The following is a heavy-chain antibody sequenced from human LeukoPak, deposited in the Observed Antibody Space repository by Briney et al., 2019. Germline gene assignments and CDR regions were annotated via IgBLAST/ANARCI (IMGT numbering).Heavy chain of an antibody. CDR1: GFTFSSYA. V-gene: IGHV3-23*01. Sequence: GGSLRLSCAASGFTFSSYAMSWVRQAPGEGLEWVSAISGSGGSTYYADSVKGRFTISRDNSKNTLYLQMNSLRAEDTAVYYCARSQYYYDSSAVGDYWGQGTLVTVSS. CDR2: ISGSGGST. J-gene: IGHJ4*02. CDR3: ARSQYYYDSSAVGDY. D-gene: IGHD3-22*01.